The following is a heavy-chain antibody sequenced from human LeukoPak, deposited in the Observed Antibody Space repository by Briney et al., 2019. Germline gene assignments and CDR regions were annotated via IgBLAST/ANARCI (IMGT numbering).Heavy chain of an antibody. CDR3: ARANYDFWSGSDY. J-gene: IGHJ4*02. CDR2: IYSGGST. D-gene: IGHD3-3*01. CDR1: GFTVSSNY. Sequence: PGGSLRLSCAASGFTVSSNYMSWVRQAPGKGLEWVSVIYSGGSTYYADSVKGRFTISRDNSKNTLYLQMNSLRAEDTAVYYCARANYDFWSGSDYWGQGTLVTVSS. V-gene: IGHV3-66*01.